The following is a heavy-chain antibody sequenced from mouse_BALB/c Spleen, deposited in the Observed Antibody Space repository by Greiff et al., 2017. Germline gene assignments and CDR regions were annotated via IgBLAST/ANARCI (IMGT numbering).Heavy chain of an antibody. Sequence: EVKLQESGPSLVKPSQTLSLTCSVTGDSITSGYWNWIRKFPGNKLEYMGYISYSGSTYYNPSLKSRISITRDTSKNQYYLQLNSVTTEDTATYYCARYRYDAGYAMDYWGQGTSVTVSS. CDR3: ARYRYDAGYAMDY. J-gene: IGHJ4*01. V-gene: IGHV3-8*02. CDR2: ISYSGST. D-gene: IGHD2-14*01. CDR1: GDSITSGY.